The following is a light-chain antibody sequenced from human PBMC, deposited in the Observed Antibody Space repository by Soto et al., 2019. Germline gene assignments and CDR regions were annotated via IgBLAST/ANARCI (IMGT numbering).Light chain of an antibody. J-gene: IGKJ1*01. CDR2: WAS. CDR3: QQYYSTPWT. Sequence: DIVMTQSPDSLAVSLGERATINCKSSQSVLYSSNSENYLAWYQHKPGQPPKLLIYWASTRESGVPDRFSGSGSGTDFTLTISSLQAEDVAVYYCQQYYSTPWTFGQGTKVEIK. CDR1: QSVLYSSNSENY. V-gene: IGKV4-1*01.